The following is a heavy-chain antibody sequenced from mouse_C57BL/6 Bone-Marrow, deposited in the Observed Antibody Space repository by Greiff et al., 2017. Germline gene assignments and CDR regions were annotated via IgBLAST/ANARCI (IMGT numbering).Heavy chain of an antibody. V-gene: IGHV3-6*01. D-gene: IGHD1-1*01. J-gene: IGHJ3*01. CDR2: ISYDGSN. CDR3: ARGAGSSFFAD. Sequence: DSGPGLVKPSQSLSLTCSVTGYSITSGYYWNWIRQFPGNKLEWMGYISYDGSNNYNPSLKNRISITRDTSKNQFFLKLNSVTTEDTATYYGARGAGSSFFADWGKGTLVTVSA. CDR1: GYSITSGYY.